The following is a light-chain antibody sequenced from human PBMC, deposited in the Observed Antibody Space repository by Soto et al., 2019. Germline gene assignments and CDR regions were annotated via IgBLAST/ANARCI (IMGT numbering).Light chain of an antibody. V-gene: IGKV3-11*01. CDR1: QSVGDF. Sequence: EIVLTQSPGTLSLSPGERATLSCRASQSVGDFLAWYQQKPGQAPRLLIYDASNRDTGVPARFSGSGSGTDFTLTISNLGPEDSAVYYCQQRSGWPPLTFGGGTKVAI. CDR2: DAS. J-gene: IGKJ4*01. CDR3: QQRSGWPPLT.